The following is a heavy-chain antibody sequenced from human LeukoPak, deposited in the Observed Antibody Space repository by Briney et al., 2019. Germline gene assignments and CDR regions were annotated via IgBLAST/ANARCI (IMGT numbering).Heavy chain of an antibody. D-gene: IGHD4-17*01. CDR3: ARGIDYGDYVGWFDP. CDR2: INPNSGGT. V-gene: IGHV1-2*02. Sequence: ASVKVSCKASGYTFTGYYMHWVRQAPGQGLEWMGWINPNSGGTNYAQKFQGRVTMTRDTSISTAYMELSRLRSDDTAVHYCARGIDYGDYVGWFDPWGQGTLVTVSS. J-gene: IGHJ5*02. CDR1: GYTFTGYY.